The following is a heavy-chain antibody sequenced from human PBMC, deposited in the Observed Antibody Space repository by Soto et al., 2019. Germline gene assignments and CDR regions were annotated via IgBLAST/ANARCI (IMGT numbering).Heavy chain of an antibody. V-gene: IGHV1-69*04. J-gene: IGHJ4*02. CDR2: IIPILGIA. Sequence: SVKVSCKASGGTFSSYTISWVRQAPGQGLEWMGRIIPILGIANYAQKFQGRVTITADKSTSTAYMELSSLRSEDTAVYYCARELGYDFWSGHDYWGQGTLVTVSS. D-gene: IGHD3-3*01. CDR3: ARELGYDFWSGHDY. CDR1: GGTFSSYT.